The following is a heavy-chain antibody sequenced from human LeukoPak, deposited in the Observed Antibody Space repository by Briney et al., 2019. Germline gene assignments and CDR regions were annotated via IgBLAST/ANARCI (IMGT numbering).Heavy chain of an antibody. Sequence: MASETLSLTCTVSGGSISSSSYYWGWIRQPPGKGLEWIGSIYYSGSTYYNPSLKSRVTISVDTSKNQFSLKLSSVTAADTAVYYCARDLGFRYSYGEFDYWGQGTLVTVSS. J-gene: IGHJ4*02. CDR1: GGSISSSSYY. CDR3: ARDLGFRYSYGEFDY. V-gene: IGHV4-39*07. CDR2: IYYSGST. D-gene: IGHD5-18*01.